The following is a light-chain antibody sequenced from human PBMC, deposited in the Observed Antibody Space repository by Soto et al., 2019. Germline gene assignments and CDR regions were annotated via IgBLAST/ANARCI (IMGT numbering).Light chain of an antibody. Sequence: EIVLTQSPGTLSLSPGERATLSCRASQTLGSNYLAWYQQKPGQAPRLLIYGASSRATGIPDRFSGSGSGTDFTLTISRLEPEDFAVYYCQQYGRSPRTFGQGTKVEIK. V-gene: IGKV3-20*01. J-gene: IGKJ1*01. CDR2: GAS. CDR1: QTLGSNY. CDR3: QQYGRSPRT.